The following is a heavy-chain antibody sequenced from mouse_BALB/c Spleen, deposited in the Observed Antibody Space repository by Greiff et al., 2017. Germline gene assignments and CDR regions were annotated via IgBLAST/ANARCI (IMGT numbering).Heavy chain of an antibody. V-gene: IGHV1-7*01. CDR1: GYTFTSYW. D-gene: IGHD2-10*01. J-gene: IGHJ3*01. Sequence: VKLQESGAELAKPGASVKMSCKASGYTFTSYWMHWVKQRPGQGLEWIGYINPSTGYTEYNQKFKDKATLTADKSSSTAYMQLSSLTSEDSAVYYCAFSLSYRFAYWGQGTLVTVSA. CDR3: AFSLSYRFAY. CDR2: INPSTGYT.